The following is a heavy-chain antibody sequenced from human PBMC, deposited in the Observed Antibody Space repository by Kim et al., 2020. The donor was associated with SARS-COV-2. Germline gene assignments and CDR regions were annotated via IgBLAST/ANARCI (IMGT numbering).Heavy chain of an antibody. CDR3: ARADSTNPAFDP. V-gene: IGHV1-3*01. CDR2: INAGNGNT. D-gene: IGHD6-13*01. Sequence: ASVKVSCKASGYTFTSYAMHWVRQAPGQRLEWMGWINAGNGNTKYSQKFQGRVTITRDTSASTAYMELSSLRSEDTAVYYCARADSTNPAFDPWGQGTLVTVSS. CDR1: GYTFTSYA. J-gene: IGHJ5*02.